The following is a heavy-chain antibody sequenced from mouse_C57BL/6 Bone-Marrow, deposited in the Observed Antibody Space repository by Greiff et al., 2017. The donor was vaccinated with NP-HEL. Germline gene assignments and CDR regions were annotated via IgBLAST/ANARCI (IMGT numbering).Heavy chain of an antibody. Sequence: QVQLKESGPELVKPGASVKISCKASGYSFTSYYIHWVKQRPGQGLEWIGWIYPGSGNTKYNEKFKGKATLTADTSSSTAYMQLSSLTSEDSAVYYCAELLRYFDYWGQGTTLTVSS. CDR1: GYSFTSYY. CDR2: IYPGSGNT. CDR3: AELLRYFDY. V-gene: IGHV1-66*01. D-gene: IGHD1-1*01. J-gene: IGHJ2*01.